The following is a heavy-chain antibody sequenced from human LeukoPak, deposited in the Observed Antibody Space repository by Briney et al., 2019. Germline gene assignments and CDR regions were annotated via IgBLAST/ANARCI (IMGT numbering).Heavy chain of an antibody. D-gene: IGHD4-11*01. Sequence: PSETLSLTCTVSGGSISSYYWSWIRQPPGKGLEWVGYIFYIGSTNYNPSLKSRVTISVDTSKNQFSLKLSSVTAADTAVYYCARRARYSNYVRYYYYMDVWGKGTTVTVSS. CDR2: IFYIGST. J-gene: IGHJ6*03. CDR1: GGSISSYY. V-gene: IGHV4-59*08. CDR3: ARRARYSNYVRYYYYMDV.